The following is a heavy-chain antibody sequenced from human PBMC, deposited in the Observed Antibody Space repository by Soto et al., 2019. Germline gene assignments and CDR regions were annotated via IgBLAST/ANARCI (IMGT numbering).Heavy chain of an antibody. CDR3: ASQIPVRGVVYYYYGMDV. J-gene: IGHJ6*02. V-gene: IGHV3-74*01. CDR1: RFTFSSYW. CDR2: INSDGSST. Sequence: PGGSLRLSCAASRFTFSSYWMYWVRQAPGKGLVWVSRINSDGSSTRYADSVKGRFTISRDNSKNTLYLQMNSLRAEDTAVYYCASQIPVRGVVYYYYGMDVWGQGTTVTVSS. D-gene: IGHD3-10*01.